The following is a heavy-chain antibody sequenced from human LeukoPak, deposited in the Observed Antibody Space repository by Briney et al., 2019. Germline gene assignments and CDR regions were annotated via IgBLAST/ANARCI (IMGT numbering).Heavy chain of an antibody. J-gene: IGHJ4*02. V-gene: IGHV1-18*01. D-gene: IGHD3-10*01. CDR2: ISAYNGNT. CDR1: GYTFTSYG. CDR3: ARGIYGSGSYYHPNYDY. Sequence: ASVKVSCKXSGYTFTSYGISWVRQAPGQGLEWMGRISAYNGNTNYAQKLQGRVTMTTDTSTSTAYMELRSLRSEDTAVYYCARGIYGSGSYYHPNYDYWGQGTLVTVSS.